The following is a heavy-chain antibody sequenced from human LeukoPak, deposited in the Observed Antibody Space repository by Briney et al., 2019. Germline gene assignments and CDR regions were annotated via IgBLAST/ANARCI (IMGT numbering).Heavy chain of an antibody. CDR2: INPNSGGT. J-gene: IGHJ4*02. Sequence: ASVKVSCKASGYTFTAYYMHWVRQAPGQGLEWRGWINPNSGGTNYAQKFQGRVTMTRDTSISTAYMELSRLRSDDTAVYYCARDFGLLWFGELLYDYWGQGTLVTVSS. D-gene: IGHD3-10*01. CDR3: ARDFGLLWFGELLYDY. V-gene: IGHV1-2*02. CDR1: GYTFTAYY.